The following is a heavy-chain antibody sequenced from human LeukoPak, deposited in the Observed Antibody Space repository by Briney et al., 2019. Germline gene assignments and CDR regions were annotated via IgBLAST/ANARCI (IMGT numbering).Heavy chain of an antibody. CDR3: ARRLTQYNCFDP. CDR2: TYYRSTWYN. V-gene: IGHV6-1*01. Sequence: SQTLSLTCAISGDSVSSNSVTWNWIRQSPSRGLEWLGRTYYRSTWYNDYAVSVRGRITVNPDTSKNQFSLHLNSVTPEDTAVYYCARRLTQYNCFDPWGQGILVTVSS. CDR1: GDSVSSNSVT. D-gene: IGHD2-21*02. J-gene: IGHJ5*02.